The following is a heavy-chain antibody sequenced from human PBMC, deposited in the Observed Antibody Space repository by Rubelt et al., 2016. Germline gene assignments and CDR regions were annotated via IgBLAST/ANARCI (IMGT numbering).Heavy chain of an antibody. CDR1: GGSISSSSYY. V-gene: IGHV4-39*07. J-gene: IGHJ3*02. Sequence: QLQPQESGPGLVKPSETLSLTCTVSGGSISSSSYYWGWIRQPPGKGLEWIGSIYYSGSTYYNPSLKSRGTISVDTSKNQFSLKLSAVTAADTAVYYCARESGIGGSYSHDAFDIWGQGTMVTVSS. CDR2: IYYSGST. D-gene: IGHD1-26*01. CDR3: ARESGIGGSYSHDAFDI.